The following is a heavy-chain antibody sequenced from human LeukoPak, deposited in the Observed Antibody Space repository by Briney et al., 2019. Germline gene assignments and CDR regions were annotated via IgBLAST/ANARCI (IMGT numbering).Heavy chain of an antibody. V-gene: IGHV1-69*06. CDR1: GYTFTSYG. D-gene: IGHD3-22*01. J-gene: IGHJ6*03. CDR2: IIPIFGTA. CDR3: ARVSDYYDSSGYYYYMDV. Sequence: ASVKVSCKASGYTFTSYGISWVRQAPGQGLEWMGGIIPIFGTANYAQKFQGRVTITADKSTSTAYMELSSLRSEDTAVYYCARVSDYYDSSGYYYYMDVWGKGTTVTISS.